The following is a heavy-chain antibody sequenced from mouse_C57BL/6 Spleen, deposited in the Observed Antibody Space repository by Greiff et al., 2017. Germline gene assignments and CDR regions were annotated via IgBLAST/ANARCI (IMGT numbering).Heavy chain of an antibody. Sequence: VQLQQSGPVLVKPGASVKMSCKASAYTFTDYYMNWVKQSHGKSLEWIGVINPYNGGTSYNQKFKGKATLTVDKSSSTAYMELNSLTSEDSAVYYCASPFTTADPMDYWGQGTSVTVSS. V-gene: IGHV1-19*01. CDR2: INPYNGGT. CDR3: ASPFTTADPMDY. CDR1: AYTFTDYY. J-gene: IGHJ4*01. D-gene: IGHD1-2*01.